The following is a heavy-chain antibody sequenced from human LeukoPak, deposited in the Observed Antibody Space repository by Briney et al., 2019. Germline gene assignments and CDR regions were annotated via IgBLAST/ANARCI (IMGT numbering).Heavy chain of an antibody. CDR3: AKNYRISDFWRGNGYFDL. V-gene: IGHV1-18*01. CDR2: IGAFNGNT. D-gene: IGHD3-3*01. Sequence: ASVKVSRKASGYTFINYAISWLRQAPGQGLEWMGWIGAFNGNTNYAHKFQDRITMTTDTSTRTAYMELRSLRSDDTAVYYCAKNYRISDFWRGNGYFDLWGRGPLVIVPS. J-gene: IGHJ2*01. CDR1: GYTFINYA.